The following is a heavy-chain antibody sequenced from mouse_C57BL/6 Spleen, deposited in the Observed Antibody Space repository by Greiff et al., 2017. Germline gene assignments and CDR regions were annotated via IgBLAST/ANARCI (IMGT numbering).Heavy chain of an antibody. CDR1: GYTFTGYD. Sequence: QVQLKESGPELVKPGASVKLSCKASGYTFTGYDINWVKQRPGQGLEWIGWIDPKDGSTKYNEKFKGKATLTVDTSSSTAYMELHSLTSEDSAVYFCARRDCDEGAWFAYWGQGTLVTVSA. CDR2: IDPKDGST. V-gene: IGHV1-85*01. CDR3: ARRDCDEGAWFAY. J-gene: IGHJ3*01.